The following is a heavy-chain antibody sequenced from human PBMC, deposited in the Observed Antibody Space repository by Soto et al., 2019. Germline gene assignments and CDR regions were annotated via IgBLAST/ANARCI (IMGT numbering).Heavy chain of an antibody. J-gene: IGHJ6*02. CDR2: IYYSGST. Sequence: PSETLSLTCTVSGGSISSSSYYWGWIRHPPGKGLEWIGSIYYSGSTYYNPSLKSRVTISVDTSKNQFSLKLSSVTAADTAVYYRARRGDFWSTWGNYYYGMDVWGQGTTVTVSS. CDR1: GGSISSSSYY. D-gene: IGHD3-3*01. V-gene: IGHV4-39*01. CDR3: ARRGDFWSTWGNYYYGMDV.